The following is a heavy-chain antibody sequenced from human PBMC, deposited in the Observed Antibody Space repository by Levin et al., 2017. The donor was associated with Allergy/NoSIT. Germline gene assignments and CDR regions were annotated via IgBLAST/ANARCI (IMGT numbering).Heavy chain of an antibody. CDR2: LYYSGST. V-gene: IGHV4-59*01. J-gene: IGHJ4*02. CDR1: GGSISGYY. D-gene: IGHD5-18*01. CDR3: ARRGYSHGYDY. Sequence: MPSETLSLMCTVSGGSISGYYWSWIRQPPGMGLEWIGYLYYSGSTTYNPSLTSRVTISVDTSKNQFSLKLTSVTAADTAVYYCARRGYSHGYDYWSQGTLVTVSS.